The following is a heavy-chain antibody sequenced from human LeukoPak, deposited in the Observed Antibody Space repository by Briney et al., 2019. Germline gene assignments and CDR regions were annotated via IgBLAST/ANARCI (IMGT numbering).Heavy chain of an antibody. CDR1: GFTVSSNC. Sequence: GGSLRLSCAASGFTVSSNCMSWVRQAPGKGLEWVSVIYSGGSTYYADSVKGRFTISRDNSKNTLYLQMNSLRAEDTAVYYCAKSKRQWLALFDYWGQGTLVTVSS. D-gene: IGHD6-19*01. J-gene: IGHJ4*02. CDR3: AKSKRQWLALFDY. CDR2: IYSGGST. V-gene: IGHV3-53*01.